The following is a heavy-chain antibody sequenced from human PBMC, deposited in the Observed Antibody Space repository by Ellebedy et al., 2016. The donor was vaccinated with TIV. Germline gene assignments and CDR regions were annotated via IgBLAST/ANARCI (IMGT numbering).Heavy chain of an antibody. V-gene: IGHV3-30*03. CDR2: ISYDGSNK. CDR3: ARERDSSGWDSHFQH. CDR1: GFTFSSYG. J-gene: IGHJ1*01. Sequence: GESLKISXAASGFTFSSYGMHWVRQAPGKGLEWVAVISYDGSNKYYADSVKGRFTISRDNSKNTLYLQMNSLRAEDTAVYYCARERDSSGWDSHFQHWGQGTLVTVSS. D-gene: IGHD6-19*01.